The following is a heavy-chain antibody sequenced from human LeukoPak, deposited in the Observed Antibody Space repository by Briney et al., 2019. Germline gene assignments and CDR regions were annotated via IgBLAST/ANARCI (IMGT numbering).Heavy chain of an antibody. J-gene: IGHJ5*02. V-gene: IGHV4-39*07. CDR3: ATSGGSFYSWFDP. Sequence: SETLSLTCTVSGGSISSSSYYWGWIRQPPGKGLEWIANIFYTGSTYYNPSLKSRVTISVDTSKNQFSLRLSSVTAADTAVYYCATSGGSFYSWFDPWGQGTLVTVSS. CDR1: GGSISSSSYY. CDR2: IFYTGST. D-gene: IGHD2-15*01.